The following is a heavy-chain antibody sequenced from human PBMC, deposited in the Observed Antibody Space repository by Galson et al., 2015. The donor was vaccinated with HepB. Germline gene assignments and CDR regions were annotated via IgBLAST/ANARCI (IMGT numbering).Heavy chain of an antibody. CDR2: INPNSGDT. V-gene: IGHV1-2*02. CDR1: GYTFTGYY. CDR3: ARGSADGSWLFRAFDP. Sequence: SVKVSCKASGYTFTGYYIHWVQQAPGQGLEWMGWINPNSGDTKFAQKFQGRVTLTRDTSLRTAYMELNRLTSDDTAIFYCARGSADGSWLFRAFDPWGQGTLVTVSS. D-gene: IGHD6-13*01. J-gene: IGHJ5*02.